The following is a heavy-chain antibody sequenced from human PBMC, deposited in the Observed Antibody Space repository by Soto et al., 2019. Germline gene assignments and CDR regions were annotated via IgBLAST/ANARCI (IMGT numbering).Heavy chain of an antibody. CDR3: ARDGGGQYYFDY. CDR1: AFTFSDYY. Sequence: GGSLRLSCSASAFTFSDYYMSWIRQAPGKGLEWVSYISSSSSYTNYADSVKGRFTISRDNAKNSLYLQMNSLRAEDTAVYYCARDGGGQYYFDYWGQGTLVTVSS. V-gene: IGHV3-11*06. J-gene: IGHJ4*02. D-gene: IGHD3-16*01. CDR2: ISSSSSYT.